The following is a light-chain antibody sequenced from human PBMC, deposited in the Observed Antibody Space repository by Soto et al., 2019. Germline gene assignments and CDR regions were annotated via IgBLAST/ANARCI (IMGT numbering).Light chain of an antibody. CDR1: NIGSKS. J-gene: IGLJ3*02. CDR3: QVWDISSGHVV. V-gene: IGLV3-21*01. Sequence: SYELTQPPSVSVAPGKTASVACGGSNIGSKSVHWYQKKSGQAPVLVMYYDSDRHSGIPERCSGSNSGNTATLTSSRVEAGDEADYYCQVWDISSGHVVFGGGTKLTVL. CDR2: YDS.